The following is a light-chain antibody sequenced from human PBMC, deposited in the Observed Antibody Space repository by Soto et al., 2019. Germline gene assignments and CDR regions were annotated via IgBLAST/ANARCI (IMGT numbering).Light chain of an antibody. CDR2: DES. CDR1: QSVGSS. V-gene: IGKV3-11*02. CDR3: QQRYFWPLT. Sequence: ETVLTQSPVTRSLSPGERATLSCRASQSVGSSFGWYQQKPGQPPSLLIYDESNRATGVPARVSGSGSGRDFTLTISSLAPEDCAGYYCQQRYFWPLTFGQGTKVEIK. J-gene: IGKJ1*01.